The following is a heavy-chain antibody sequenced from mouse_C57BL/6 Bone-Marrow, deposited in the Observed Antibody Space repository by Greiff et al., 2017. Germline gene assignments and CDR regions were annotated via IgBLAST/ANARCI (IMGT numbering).Heavy chain of an antibody. V-gene: IGHV1-69*01. CDR1: GYTFTSYW. J-gene: IGHJ1*03. Sequence: VQLQQPGAELVMPGASVKLSCKASGYTFTSYWMHWVKQRPGQGLEWIGEIDPSDSYTNYNQKFKGKSTLTVDKSSSTAYMQLSSLPSEDSAVDYCAKEYWYFDVWGTGTTVTVSS. CDR3: AKEYWYFDV. CDR2: IDPSDSYT.